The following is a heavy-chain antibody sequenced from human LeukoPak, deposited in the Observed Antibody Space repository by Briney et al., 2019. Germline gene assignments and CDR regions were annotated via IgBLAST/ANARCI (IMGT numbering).Heavy chain of an antibody. D-gene: IGHD6-13*01. V-gene: IGHV3-48*04. CDR2: ISSTSSTI. Sequence: GGSLRLSCAASGFTFSSYSMNWVRQAPGKGLEWVSYISSTSSTIYYADSVKGRFTISRDNAENSLYLQMNSLRADDTAIYYCARDWLAAGGDYMDVWGKGTTVTISS. J-gene: IGHJ6*03. CDR1: GFTFSSYS. CDR3: ARDWLAAGGDYMDV.